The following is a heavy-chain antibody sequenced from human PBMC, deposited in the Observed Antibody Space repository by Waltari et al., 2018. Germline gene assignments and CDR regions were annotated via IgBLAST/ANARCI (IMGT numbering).Heavy chain of an antibody. CDR1: GDSISTNNYY. Sequence: QLQLQESGPGLVEPSETLSLTCTASGDSISTNNYYWGWIRQPQGTGLEWIGSLHYIGDTYYSSSLKSRVIISVDTSNNQFSRRLTSVTAADTAIYFCARNQRGWFDAFDIWGQGTAVTVSS. V-gene: IGHV4-39*07. CDR3: ARNQRGWFDAFDI. D-gene: IGHD6-19*01. CDR2: LHYIGDT. J-gene: IGHJ3*02.